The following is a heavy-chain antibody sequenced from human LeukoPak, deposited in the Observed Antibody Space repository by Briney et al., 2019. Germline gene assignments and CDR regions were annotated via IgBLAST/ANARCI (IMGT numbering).Heavy chain of an antibody. Sequence: PGGSLRLSCAASGFTFSNAWMSWVRQAPGKGLEWVGRIKSKTDGGTTDYAAPVKGRFTISRDDSKNTLYLQMNSLKTEDTAVYYCTTLYGSGSYYPFDYWGQGTLVTVSS. CDR2: IKSKTDGGTT. J-gene: IGHJ4*02. V-gene: IGHV3-15*01. CDR3: TTLYGSGSYYPFDY. D-gene: IGHD3-10*01. CDR1: GFTFSNAW.